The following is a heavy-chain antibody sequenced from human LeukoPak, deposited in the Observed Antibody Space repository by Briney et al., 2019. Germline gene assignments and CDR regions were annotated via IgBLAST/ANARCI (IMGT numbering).Heavy chain of an antibody. Sequence: SETLSLTCAVYGGSFSGYYWSWIRQPPGKGLEWIGEINHSGSTNYNPSLKSRVTISVDTSENQFSLKLSSVTAADTAVYYCARGSWAAAAHFDYWGQGTLVTVSS. CDR3: ARGSWAAAAHFDY. CDR1: GGSFSGYY. CDR2: INHSGST. V-gene: IGHV4-34*01. J-gene: IGHJ4*02. D-gene: IGHD6-13*01.